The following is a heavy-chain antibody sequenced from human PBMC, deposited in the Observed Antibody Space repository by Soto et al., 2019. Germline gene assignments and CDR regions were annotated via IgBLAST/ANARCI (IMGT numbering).Heavy chain of an antibody. CDR1: GGTFSSYT. CDR2: IIPILGIA. D-gene: IGHD2-21*02. J-gene: IGHJ4*02. V-gene: IGHV1-69*02. Sequence: QVQLVQSGAEVKKPGSSVKVSCKASGGTFSSYTISWVRQAPGQGLEWMGKIIPILGIANYAQKFQGRVRITAEESTSPAYMELSSLRSEDTAVYYCARVGGYCGGDCYLYYFDYWGQGTLVTVSS. CDR3: ARVGGYCGGDCYLYYFDY.